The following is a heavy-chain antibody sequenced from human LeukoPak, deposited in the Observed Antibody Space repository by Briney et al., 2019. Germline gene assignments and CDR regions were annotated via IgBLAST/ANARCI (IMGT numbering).Heavy chain of an antibody. CDR3: ARDPPNYYGSGMDNDY. V-gene: IGHV1-2*02. CDR1: GYTFTGYY. CDR2: INPNSGGT. Sequence: GASVKVSCKTSGYTFTGYYMHWVRQAPGQGLEWMGWINPNSGGTNYAQKFQGRVTMTRDTSISTAYMELSRLRSDDTAVYYCARDPPNYYGSGMDNDYWGQGTLVTVSS. J-gene: IGHJ4*02. D-gene: IGHD3-10*01.